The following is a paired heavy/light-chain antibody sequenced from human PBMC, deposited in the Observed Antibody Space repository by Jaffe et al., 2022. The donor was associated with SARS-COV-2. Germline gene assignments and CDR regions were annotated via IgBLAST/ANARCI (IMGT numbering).Heavy chain of an antibody. Sequence: EVQLVQSGGEVKKPGESLKISCTASGYSFANSWIGWVRQMPGKGLEWMGSIYPGDSDTRYSPSFQGQVTISADKSISTAYLQWSSLKASDSAMYYCARRLGLDGYHEDYWGQGTLVTVSS. D-gene: IGHD5-12*01. V-gene: IGHV5-51*01. CDR2: IYPGDSDT. CDR3: ARRLGLDGYHEDY. CDR1: GYSFANSW. J-gene: IGHJ4*02.
Light chain of an antibody. V-gene: IGKV1-12*01. CDR3: QQANSFPLT. J-gene: IGKJ4*01. CDR2: AAS. Sequence: DIQMTQSPSSVSASVGDRVTITCRASQGIGSWLAWYQQRPGKAPKLLIYAASSLQSGVPSRFSGSGSGTDFTLTISSLQPEDFATYYCQQANSFPLTFGGGTKVEIK. CDR1: QGIGSW.